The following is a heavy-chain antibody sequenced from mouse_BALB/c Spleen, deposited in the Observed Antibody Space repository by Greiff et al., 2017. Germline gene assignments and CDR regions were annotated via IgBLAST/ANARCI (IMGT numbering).Heavy chain of an antibody. V-gene: IGHV1-82*01. CDR1: GYAFSSSW. CDR3: ARYYYGSSYAMDY. D-gene: IGHD1-1*01. Sequence: VKLMESGPELVKPGASVKISCKASGYAFSSSWMNWVKQRPGQGLEWIGRIYPGDGDTNYNGKFKGKATLTADKSSSTAYMQLSSLTSVDSAVYFCARYYYGSSYAMDYWGQGTSVTVSS. CDR2: IYPGDGDT. J-gene: IGHJ4*01.